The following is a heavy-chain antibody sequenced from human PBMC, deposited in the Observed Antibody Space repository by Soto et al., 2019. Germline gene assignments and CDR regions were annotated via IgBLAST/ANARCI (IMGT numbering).Heavy chain of an antibody. D-gene: IGHD3-3*01. V-gene: IGHV4-34*01. Sequence: SETLSLTCAVYGGSFSGYYWSWIRQPPGKGLEWIGEINHSGSTNYNPSLKSRVTISVDTSKNQFSLKLGSVTAADTAVYYCARGHYDFWSGYRTSFYYYGMDVWGQGTTVTVSS. CDR2: INHSGST. J-gene: IGHJ6*02. CDR1: GGSFSGYY. CDR3: ARGHYDFWSGYRTSFYYYGMDV.